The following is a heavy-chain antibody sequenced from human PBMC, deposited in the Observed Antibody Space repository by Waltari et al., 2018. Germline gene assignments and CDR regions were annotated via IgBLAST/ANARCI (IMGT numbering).Heavy chain of an antibody. V-gene: IGHV4-59*01. J-gene: IGHJ4*02. D-gene: IGHD4-17*01. CDR3: ARDQGYGVLIDY. CDR2: IHYSGST. Sequence: QVQLQESGPGLVKPSEPLSLTCTASGGPISRYFWTWIRQPPGKGLEWIEYIHYSGSTYYNPSLNSRVTISVDTSKNQFSLKLTSVTAADTAVYYCARDQGYGVLIDYWGQGTLVTVSS. CDR1: GGPISRYF.